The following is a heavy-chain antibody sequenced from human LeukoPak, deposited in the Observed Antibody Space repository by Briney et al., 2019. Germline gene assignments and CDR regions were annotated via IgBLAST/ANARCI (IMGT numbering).Heavy chain of an antibody. D-gene: IGHD1-26*01. CDR3: SKSESGSYYRPLDY. Sequence: GGSLRLSCAASGFTFDDYAMHWVRQAPGKCLEWVSGISWHSGTIDYADSVKGRFTISRDNAKNSLYLQMNSLRAEDTALYYCSKSESGSYYRPLDYWGQGTLVTVSS. J-gene: IGHJ4*02. CDR2: ISWHSGTI. CDR1: GFTFDDYA. V-gene: IGHV3-9*01.